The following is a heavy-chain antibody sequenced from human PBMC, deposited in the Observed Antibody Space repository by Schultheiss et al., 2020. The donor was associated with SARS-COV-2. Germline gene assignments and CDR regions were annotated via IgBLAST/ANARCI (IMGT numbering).Heavy chain of an antibody. CDR1: GFNFGSYE. V-gene: IGHV3-30*07. J-gene: IGHJ5*02. CDR2: ISHDGTKT. Sequence: GGSLRLSCAASGFNFGSYELHWVRLAPGKGLEWVAVISHDGTKTYYADSVKGRFTISRDNAKNTLDLQMNSLRVDDTAVYYCAGLWWPHPWGQGTLVTVSS. CDR3: AGLWWPHP. D-gene: IGHD4/OR15-4a*01.